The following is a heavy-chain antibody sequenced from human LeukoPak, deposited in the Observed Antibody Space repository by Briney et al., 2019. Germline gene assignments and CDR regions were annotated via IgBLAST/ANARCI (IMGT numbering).Heavy chain of an antibody. CDR2: IIPIFGTA. J-gene: IGHJ6*03. Sequence: SVKVSCKASGGTFSSYAISWVRQAPGQGLEWMGRIIPIFGTANYAQKFQGRVTITTDESTSTAYMELSSLRSEDTAVYYCAREVEFWGDYYYMDVWGKGTTVTVSS. CDR1: GGTFSSYA. D-gene: IGHD3-16*01. CDR3: AREVEFWGDYYYMDV. V-gene: IGHV1-69*05.